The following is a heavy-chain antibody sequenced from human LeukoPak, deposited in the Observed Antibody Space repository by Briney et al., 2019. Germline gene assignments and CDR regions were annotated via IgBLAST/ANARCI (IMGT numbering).Heavy chain of an antibody. CDR3: ARKDYDYVWGSYREGQPFDY. CDR2: IIPIFGTA. J-gene: IGHJ4*02. V-gene: IGHV1-69*06. CDR1: GGTFSSYA. D-gene: IGHD3-16*02. Sequence: ASVKVSCKASGGTFSSYAISWVRQAPGQGLEWMGGIIPIFGTANYAQKFQGRVTITADKSTSTAYMELSSLRSEDTAVYYCARKDYDYVWGSYREGQPFDYWGQGTLVTVSS.